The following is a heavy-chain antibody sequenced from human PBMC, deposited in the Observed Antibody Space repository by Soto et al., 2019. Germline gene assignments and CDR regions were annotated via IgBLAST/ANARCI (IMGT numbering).Heavy chain of an antibody. CDR2: IIPIFDLV. V-gene: IGHV1-69*12. CDR3: ARNREGYYFDY. Sequence: QVQLVQSGAEVKEPGSSVKVSCTTSGGTFSSNGLSWVRQAPGQGPEWVGGIIPIFDLVTYAQKFQGRVTITADESTSTAYMDLSSMRSEDTAVYYCARNREGYYFDYWGQGTLVTVSS. CDR1: GGTFSSNG. J-gene: IGHJ4*02.